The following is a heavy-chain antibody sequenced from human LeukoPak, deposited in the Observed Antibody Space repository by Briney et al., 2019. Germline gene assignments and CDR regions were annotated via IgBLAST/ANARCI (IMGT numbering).Heavy chain of an antibody. D-gene: IGHD2-21*01. CDR1: GFTFSTYS. CDR2: ISSTSSYI. CDR3: ARESDPHDAFDI. J-gene: IGHJ3*02. Sequence: GRSLRLSCAASGFTFSTYSMNWVRQAPGKGLEWVSSISSTSSYIYYADSLKGRFTISRDNAKNSLYLQMNSLRAEDTAVYYCARESDPHDAFDIWGQGTMVTVSS. V-gene: IGHV3-21*01.